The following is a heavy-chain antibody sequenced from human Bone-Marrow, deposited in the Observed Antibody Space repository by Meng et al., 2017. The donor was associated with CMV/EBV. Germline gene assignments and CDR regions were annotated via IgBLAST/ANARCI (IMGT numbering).Heavy chain of an antibody. J-gene: IGHJ5*02. CDR1: VYLFNTDG. CDR2: ISVYNGNT. Sequence: QVPLVQSGAKLQKPGASVKLTCKASVYLFNTDGISWVRQAPGQGLEWMGWISVYNGNTKYAQTVQGRVTMTTDTSTSTVYMELTSLRSDDTAVYYCARDKIAVRPGWFDPWGQGTLVTVSS. CDR3: ARDKIAVRPGWFDP. V-gene: IGHV1-18*01. D-gene: IGHD6-6*01.